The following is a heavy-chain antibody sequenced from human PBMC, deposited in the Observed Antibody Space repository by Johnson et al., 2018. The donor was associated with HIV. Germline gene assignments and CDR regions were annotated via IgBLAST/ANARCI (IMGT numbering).Heavy chain of an antibody. D-gene: IGHD3-10*02. CDR2: IRSKTNSHAT. CDR1: GFIFSGSA. CDR3: TRQRGSITMWDAFDI. V-gene: IGHV3-73*01. J-gene: IGHJ3*02. Sequence: VQLVESGGGLVQPGWSLKLSCAASGFIFSGSAMHWVRQASGKGLEWVGRIRSKTNSHATAYAASLKGRFTISRDDSKNTAYLQMNSLKTEDTAVDYCTRQRGSITMWDAFDIWGQGTMVTVSS.